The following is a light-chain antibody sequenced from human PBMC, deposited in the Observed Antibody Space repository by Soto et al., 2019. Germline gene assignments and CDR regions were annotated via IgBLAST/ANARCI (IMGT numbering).Light chain of an antibody. Sequence: QSALTQPRSVSGSPGQPVTISCTGTSSDVGGYNFVSWYQQHPGKAPQVMIYDVTNRPSGVSNRFSGPKSGSTASLIISGLQAEDEADYYCVSYTSSTTYVFGTGTKVTVL. CDR1: SSDVGGYNF. V-gene: IGLV2-14*01. CDR3: VSYTSSTTYV. CDR2: DVT. J-gene: IGLJ1*01.